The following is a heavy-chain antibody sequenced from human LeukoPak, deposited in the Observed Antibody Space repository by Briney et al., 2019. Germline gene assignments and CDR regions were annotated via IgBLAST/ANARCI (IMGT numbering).Heavy chain of an antibody. Sequence: ASVKVSCKASGYTFTSYDINWVRQATGQGLEWMGWMNPNSGNTGYAQKFQGRVTITADESTSTAYMELSSLRSEDTAVYYCARGYCSGGSCYGDYYYGMDVWAKGPRSPSP. V-gene: IGHV1-8*01. J-gene: IGHJ6*02. CDR2: MNPNSGNT. CDR1: GYTFTSYD. CDR3: ARGYCSGGSCYGDYYYGMDV. D-gene: IGHD2-15*01.